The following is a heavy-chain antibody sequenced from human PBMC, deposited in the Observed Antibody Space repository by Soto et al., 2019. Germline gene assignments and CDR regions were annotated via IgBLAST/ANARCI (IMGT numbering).Heavy chain of an antibody. J-gene: IGHJ4*02. CDR2: IIPIFGTA. CDR1: GGTFSSYA. V-gene: IGHV1-69*13. Sequence: GASVKVSCKASGGTFSSYAISWVRQAPGQGLEWMGGIIPIFGTANYAQKFQGRVTITADESTSTAYMELSSLRSEDTAVYYCARGAPDYGGNSFDYRAQGTLVTVSS. CDR3: ARGAPDYGGNSFDY. D-gene: IGHD4-17*01.